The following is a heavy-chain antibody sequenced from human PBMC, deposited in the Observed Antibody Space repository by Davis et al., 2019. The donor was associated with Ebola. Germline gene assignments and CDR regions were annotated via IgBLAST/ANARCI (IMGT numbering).Heavy chain of an antibody. V-gene: IGHV3-74*01. CDR3: ASLHLDILTNAYYDYGMDV. J-gene: IGHJ6*02. D-gene: IGHD3-9*01. CDR2: INSDGSST. Sequence: HTSGSLTLSCAASGFTFSSYCMHWVRQAPGKGLVWVSRINSDGSSTSYADSVKGRFTISRDNAKNTLYLQMNSLRAEDTAVYYCASLHLDILTNAYYDYGMDVWGQGTTVTVSS. CDR1: GFTFSSYC.